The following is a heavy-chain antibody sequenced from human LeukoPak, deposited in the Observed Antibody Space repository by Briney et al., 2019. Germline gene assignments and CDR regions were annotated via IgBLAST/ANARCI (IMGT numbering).Heavy chain of an antibody. CDR2: ILGNGHAS. CDR3: ARDSSSGYSFDS. CDR1: GFTFSSYP. V-gene: IGHV3-64*02. J-gene: IGHJ4*02. D-gene: IGHD6-19*01. Sequence: GGSLRLSCVASGFTFSSYPMHWVRQAPDKGLDYLSAILGNGHASFYADSVKGRFTISRDNSKNTLYLQMGNLRADDMAVYYCARDSSSGYSFDSWGQGTLVTVSS.